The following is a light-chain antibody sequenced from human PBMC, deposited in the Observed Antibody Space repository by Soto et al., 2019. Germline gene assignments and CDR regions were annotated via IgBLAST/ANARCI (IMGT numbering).Light chain of an antibody. V-gene: IGLV3-21*02. J-gene: IGLJ3*02. CDR2: DDS. Sequence: SYELTQPPSVSVAPGQTARISCGGTNIASKSVHWYQQKPGQAPVLAVYDDSDRPSGIPERFSGSNSGNTATLTITRVEAGDEADYYCQVWDSSNRGVFGGGTKLTVL. CDR1: NIASKS. CDR3: QVWDSSNRGV.